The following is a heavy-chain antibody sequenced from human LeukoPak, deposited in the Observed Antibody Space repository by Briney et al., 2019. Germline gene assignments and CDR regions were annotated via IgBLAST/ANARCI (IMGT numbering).Heavy chain of an antibody. CDR1: GFTLSSYS. D-gene: IGHD6-13*01. Sequence: GGSLRLSCAASGFTLSSYSMNWVRQAPGKGLEWVSSISSSSSYIYYADSVKGRFTISRDNAKNSLYLQMNSLRAEDTAVYYCARELIAAAGAGGYWGQGTLVTVSS. J-gene: IGHJ4*02. CDR2: ISSSSSYI. V-gene: IGHV3-21*01. CDR3: ARELIAAAGAGGY.